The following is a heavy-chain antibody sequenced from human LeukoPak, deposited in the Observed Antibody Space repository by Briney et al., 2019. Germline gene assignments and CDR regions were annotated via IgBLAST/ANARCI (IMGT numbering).Heavy chain of an antibody. CDR2: ISYDGSNK. D-gene: IGHD1-1*01. J-gene: IGHJ4*02. CDR1: GFTFSSYG. V-gene: IGHV3-30*03. CDR3: ARDLCGANWYALCRSLDY. Sequence: GGSLRLSCAASGFTFSSYGMHWVRQASGKGLEWVAVISYDGSNKYYADSVKGRFTISRDNARNSLYLQMNTLRAEDTAVYYCARDLCGANWYALCRSLDYWGQGTQVTVSS.